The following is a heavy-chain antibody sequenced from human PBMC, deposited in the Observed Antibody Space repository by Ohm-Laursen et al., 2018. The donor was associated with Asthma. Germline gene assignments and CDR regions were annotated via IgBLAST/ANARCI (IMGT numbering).Heavy chain of an antibody. J-gene: IGHJ4*02. V-gene: IGHV3-74*01. Sequence: SLRLSCAASGFTFSDYFMHWVRQRPGGGLGWVSHIFPDGRRTNYADSVKGRFTISRDNSKNTLYLHMNSLRVEDTAVYYCAREDYYGSGSCDSWGQGTLVTVSS. CDR1: GFTFSDYF. CDR3: AREDYYGSGSCDS. CDR2: IFPDGRRT. D-gene: IGHD3-10*01.